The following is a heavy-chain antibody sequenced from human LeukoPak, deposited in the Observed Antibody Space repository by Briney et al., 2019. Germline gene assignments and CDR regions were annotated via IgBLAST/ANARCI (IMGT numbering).Heavy chain of an antibody. CDR2: IIPILGIA. CDR1: EYTFTSYH. J-gene: IGHJ4*02. D-gene: IGHD6-19*01. Sequence: SVKVSCKASEYTFTSYHMHWVRQAPGQGLEWMGRIIPILGIANYAQKFQGRVTITADKSTSTAYMELSSLRSEDTAVYYCARGWAGFEYWGQGTLVTVSS. CDR3: ARGWAGFEY. V-gene: IGHV1-69*04.